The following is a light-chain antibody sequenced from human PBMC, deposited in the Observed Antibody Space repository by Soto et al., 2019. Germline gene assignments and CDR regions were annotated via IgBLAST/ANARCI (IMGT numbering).Light chain of an antibody. V-gene: IGLV1-40*01. CDR2: ANK. Sequence: QSVLTQPPSVSGAPGQRVTISCTGSSSNIGAGYVVHWYQQLPGTAPKLLMYANKNRPSGVPDRFFGSKSGTSASLAITGLQAEDEADYYCQSYDSSLSGFYVFGTGTKLTVL. CDR1: SSNIGAGYV. CDR3: QSYDSSLSGFYV. J-gene: IGLJ1*01.